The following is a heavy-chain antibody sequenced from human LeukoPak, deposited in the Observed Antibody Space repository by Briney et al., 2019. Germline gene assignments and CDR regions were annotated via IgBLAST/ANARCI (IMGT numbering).Heavy chain of an antibody. CDR2: ISAYNGNT. Sequence: ASVKVSCKASGYTFTSYGISWVRPAPGQGLEWMGWISAYNGNTNYAQKLQGRVTMTTDTSTSTAYMELRSLRSDDTAVYYCARVESMVRGVYGGVGYWGQGTLVTVSS. CDR3: ARVESMVRGVYGGVGY. J-gene: IGHJ4*02. D-gene: IGHD3-10*01. CDR1: GYTFTSYG. V-gene: IGHV1-18*01.